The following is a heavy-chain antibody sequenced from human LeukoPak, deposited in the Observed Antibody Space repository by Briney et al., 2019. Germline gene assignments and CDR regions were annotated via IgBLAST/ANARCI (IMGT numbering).Heavy chain of an antibody. V-gene: IGHV4-59*01. D-gene: IGHD6-6*01. J-gene: IGHJ4*02. Sequence: SETLSLTCTVSGGSISSYYWSWIRQPPGKGLEWIGYIYYSGSTNYNPSLKSRATISVDTSKNQFSLKLSTVTAADTAVYYCARSPEYGDYFDYWGQGTLVTVSS. CDR3: ARSPEYGDYFDY. CDR2: IYYSGST. CDR1: GGSISSYY.